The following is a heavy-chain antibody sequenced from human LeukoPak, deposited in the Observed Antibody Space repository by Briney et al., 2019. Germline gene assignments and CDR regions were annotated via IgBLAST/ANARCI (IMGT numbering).Heavy chain of an antibody. V-gene: IGHV4-39*01. J-gene: IGHJ6*03. CDR2: IYYSGST. Sequence: SETLSLTCAVYGGSFSGYYWGWIRQPPGKGLEWIGSIYYSGSTYYNPSLKSRVTISVDTSKNQFSLKLSSVTAADTAVYYCARHDCGGDCYPHYYYYYYMDVWGKGTTVTVSS. CDR3: ARHDCGGDCYPHYYYYYYMDV. CDR1: GGSFSGYY. D-gene: IGHD2-21*01.